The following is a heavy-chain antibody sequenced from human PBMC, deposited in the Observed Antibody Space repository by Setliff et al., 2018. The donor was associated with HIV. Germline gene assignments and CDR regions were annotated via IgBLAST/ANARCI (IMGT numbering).Heavy chain of an antibody. V-gene: IGHV1-8*02. Sequence: RAPVKVSCKASGYTFTSYDINWVRQATGQGLEWMGWMNPNSGNTGYAQKFQGRVTMTRNTSISTAYMELSSLRSEDTAVYYCASLRYYYDSSGYYRRAFDIWGQGTMVTVSS. D-gene: IGHD3-22*01. J-gene: IGHJ3*02. CDR2: MNPNSGNT. CDR3: ASLRYYYDSSGYYRRAFDI. CDR1: GYTFTSYD.